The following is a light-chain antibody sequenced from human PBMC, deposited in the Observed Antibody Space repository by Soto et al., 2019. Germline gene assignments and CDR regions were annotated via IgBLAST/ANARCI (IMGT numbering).Light chain of an antibody. CDR1: QSVSSF. V-gene: IGKV3-11*01. CDR3: QQRSSWT. CDR2: DAS. Sequence: EIVLTQSPATLSLSPGERATLSCRASQSVSSFLGWYQQKPGQAPRLLIYDASNRAPGNPARFSGSGSGTDFTLTISSLEPEDFEVYYCQQRSSWTFGQGTKVEIK. J-gene: IGKJ1*01.